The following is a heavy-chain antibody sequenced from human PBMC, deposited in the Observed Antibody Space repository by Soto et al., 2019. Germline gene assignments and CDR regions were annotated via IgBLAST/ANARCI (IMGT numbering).Heavy chain of an antibody. D-gene: IGHD6-19*01. CDR1: GFTFSSYG. CDR3: AKDHSSGWYVMAMDV. V-gene: IGHV3-30*18. J-gene: IGHJ6*02. Sequence: GGSLRLSCAASGFTFSSYGMHWVRQAPGKGLEWVAVISYDGSNKYYADSVKGRFTISRDNSKNTLYLQMNSLRAEDTAVYYCAKDHSSGWYVMAMDVWGQGTTVTAP. CDR2: ISYDGSNK.